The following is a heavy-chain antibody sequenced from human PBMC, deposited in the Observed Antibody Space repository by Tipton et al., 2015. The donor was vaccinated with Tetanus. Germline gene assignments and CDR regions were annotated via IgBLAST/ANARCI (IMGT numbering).Heavy chain of an antibody. Sequence: TLSLTCTVSSGSISTYYWSWIRQPPGKGLEWIGYINYSGSTNYNPSLRSRVTISLDTSKTHFYLNLSSVTAADTAVYYCVRRSYCSSSRCFDAFDLWGQGTMVTVSS. V-gene: IGHV4-59*12. CDR1: SGSISTYY. J-gene: IGHJ3*01. CDR2: INYSGST. D-gene: IGHD2-2*01. CDR3: VRRSYCSSSRCFDAFDL.